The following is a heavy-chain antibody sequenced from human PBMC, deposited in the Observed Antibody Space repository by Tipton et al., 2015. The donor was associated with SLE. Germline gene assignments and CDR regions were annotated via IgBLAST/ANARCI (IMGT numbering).Heavy chain of an antibody. CDR2: ISGYNGKT. J-gene: IGHJ3*01. CDR1: GYSFTSYG. Sequence: QLVQSGGEVKKPGASVKVSCKASGYSFTSYGISWVRQAPGQGLEWMGWISGYNGKTKYAQKLQGRVTMTTDTSTTTAYMELRSLRSDDTAVYYCATRKYLDHDAFDLWGQGTKVIVSS. D-gene: IGHD3/OR15-3a*01. V-gene: IGHV1-18*01. CDR3: ATRKYLDHDAFDL.